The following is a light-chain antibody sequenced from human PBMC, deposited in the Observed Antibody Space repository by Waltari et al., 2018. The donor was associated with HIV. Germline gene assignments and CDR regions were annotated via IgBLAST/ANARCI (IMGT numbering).Light chain of an antibody. CDR3: QQYGSLQWT. CDR2: GAS. V-gene: IGKV3-20*01. CDR1: QSVTSTY. Sequence: EIVLTQSPGTLYLSPGERATLSCRASQSVTSTYFAWYQQKPGQAPRLLIYGASSRATGIPDRFSGTVSGTDFTLTISRLEPEDFALYYCQQYGSLQWTFGQGTKVEIK. J-gene: IGKJ1*01.